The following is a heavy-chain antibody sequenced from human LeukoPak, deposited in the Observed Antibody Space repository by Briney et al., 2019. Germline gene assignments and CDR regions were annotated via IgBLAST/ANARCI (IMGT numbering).Heavy chain of an antibody. CDR1: GFIFTGYY. J-gene: IGHJ3*01. CDR3: ARDHPYSSGWYGRVEALDL. V-gene: IGHV1-2*02. D-gene: IGHD6-19*01. Sequence: ASVKVSCKVSGFIFTGYYMHWVRQAPGQGRGWMGCINANSGGTNYAQKFQGRVTMTRDTSISTPYMDLSSLRSDDTAVYYCARDHPYSSGWYGRVEALDLWGQGTTVTVSS. CDR2: INANSGGT.